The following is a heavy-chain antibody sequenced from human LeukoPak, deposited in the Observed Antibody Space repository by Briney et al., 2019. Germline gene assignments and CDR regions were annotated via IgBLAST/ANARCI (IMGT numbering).Heavy chain of an antibody. CDR1: GYSFTSYW. D-gene: IGHD3-9*01. J-gene: IGHJ4*02. CDR2: IYPGDSDT. V-gene: IGHV5-51*01. CDR3: AIGGKWNFDWLHFDY. Sequence: GESLKISCKGSGYSFTSYWIGWVRQMPGKGLEWMGIIYPGDSDTRYSPSFQGQVTISADKSISTAYLQWSSLKASDTAMYYCAIGGKWNFDWLHFDYWGQGTLVTVSS.